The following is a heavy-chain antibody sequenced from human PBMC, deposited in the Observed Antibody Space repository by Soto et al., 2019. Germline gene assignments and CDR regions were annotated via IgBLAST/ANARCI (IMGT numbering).Heavy chain of an antibody. CDR3: EVGFQLIY. CDR2: ISSSDVTM. Sequence: GGSLRLSCAASGFTFSSYSMNWVRQAPGKGLEWVSYISSSDVTMYADSVKGRFTISRDNAKNSLYLQMNSLRGEDTAVCVGEVGFQLIYWGQGTLVTVSS. V-gene: IGHV3-48*01. D-gene: IGHD1-26*01. J-gene: IGHJ4*02. CDR1: GFTFSSYS.